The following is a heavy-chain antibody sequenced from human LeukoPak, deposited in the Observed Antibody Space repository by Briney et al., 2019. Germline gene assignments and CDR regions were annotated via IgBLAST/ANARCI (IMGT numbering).Heavy chain of an antibody. V-gene: IGHV3-23*01. CDR1: GFTFSSYA. J-gene: IGHJ4*02. CDR2: ISGSGGST. CDR3: AKRSYYYDSNGYQRYYFDS. D-gene: IGHD3-22*01. Sequence: PGGSLRLSCAASGFTFSSYAMSWVRQAPGKGLEWVSAISGSGGSTYYADSVKGRFTISRDTSKSTLYLQMNSLRAEDTAVYHCAKRSYYYDSNGYQRYYFDSWGQGTLVTVSS.